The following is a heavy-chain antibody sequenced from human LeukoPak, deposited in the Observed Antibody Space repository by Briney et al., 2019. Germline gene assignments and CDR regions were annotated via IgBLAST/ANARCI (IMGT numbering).Heavy chain of an antibody. CDR1: GGTFSSYA. V-gene: IGHV1-69*04. D-gene: IGHD1-1*01. CDR2: IIPIFGIA. J-gene: IGHJ4*02. Sequence: ASVKVSCKASGGTFSSYAISWVRQAPGQGLEWMGRIIPIFGIANYAQKFQGRVTITADKSTSTAYMELSSLRSEDTAVYYCARGHDDFDYWGQGTLVTVFS. CDR3: ARGHDDFDY.